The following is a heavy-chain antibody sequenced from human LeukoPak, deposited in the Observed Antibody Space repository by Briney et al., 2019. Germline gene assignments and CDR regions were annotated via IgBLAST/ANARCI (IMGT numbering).Heavy chain of an antibody. CDR1: AFTFSNYA. CDR3: AKKGEMGHGFKGNYFDY. CDR2: ISSSGGST. V-gene: IGHV3-23*01. D-gene: IGHD5-24*01. Sequence: GGSLRLSCAASAFTFSNYAMSWVRQAPGKGLEWVSAISSSGGSTYYADSVTGRFTISTDNSTNTTYLQMNSLIAKETAVYYCAKKGEMGHGFKGNYFDYWGQGSLVTVSS. J-gene: IGHJ4*02.